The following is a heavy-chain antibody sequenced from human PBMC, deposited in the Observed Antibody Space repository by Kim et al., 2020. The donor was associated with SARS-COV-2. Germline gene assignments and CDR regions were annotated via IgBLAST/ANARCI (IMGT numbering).Heavy chain of an antibody. CDR2: IYSGGSST. V-gene: IGHV3-23*03. CDR3: AKSQFQVYYYGSGSLAY. D-gene: IGHD3-10*01. Sequence: GGSLRLSCAASGFTFSSYAMSWVRQAPGKGLEWVSVIYSGGSSTYYADSVKGRFTISRDNSKNTLYLQMNSLRAEDTAVYYCAKSQFQVYYYGSGSLAYWGQGTLVTVSS. J-gene: IGHJ4*02. CDR1: GFTFSSYA.